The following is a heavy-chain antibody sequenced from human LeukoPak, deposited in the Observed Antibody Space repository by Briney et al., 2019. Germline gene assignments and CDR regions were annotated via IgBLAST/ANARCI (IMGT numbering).Heavy chain of an antibody. CDR2: IKSKSAGGTT. CDR1: GFIFSNAW. V-gene: IGHV3-15*01. Sequence: GGSLRLSCAASGFIFSNAWMSWVRQAPGKGLEWVGRIKSKSAGGTTDYAAPMKGRLTISRDDSKNTLYLQMNSLKTEDTAVYYCTTDLQSGELFPPGNYWGQGTLVTVSS. CDR3: TTDLQSGELFPPGNY. D-gene: IGHD3-10*01. J-gene: IGHJ4*02.